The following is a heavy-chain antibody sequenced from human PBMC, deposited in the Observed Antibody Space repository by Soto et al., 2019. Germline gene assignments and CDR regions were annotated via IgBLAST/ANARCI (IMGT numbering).Heavy chain of an antibody. CDR3: ARSDHSGYDPHYFDY. D-gene: IGHD5-12*01. Sequence: EVQLVESGGGLVQPGGSLRLSCAASGFTVSSNYMSWVRQAPWKGLEWVSVIYSGGSTYYADSVKGRFTISRHNSKNTLYLQMNSLRAEDTAVYYCARSDHSGYDPHYFDYWGQGTLVTVSS. V-gene: IGHV3-53*04. J-gene: IGHJ4*02. CDR1: GFTVSSNY. CDR2: IYSGGST.